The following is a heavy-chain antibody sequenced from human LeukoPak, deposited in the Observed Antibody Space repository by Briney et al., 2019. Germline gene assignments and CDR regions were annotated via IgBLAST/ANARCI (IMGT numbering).Heavy chain of an antibody. J-gene: IGHJ5*02. CDR1: GGSVSSGSYY. V-gene: IGHV4-61*01. CDR2: IYYSGST. Sequence: SETLSLTCTVSGGSVSSGSYYWSWIRQPPGKGLEWMGYIYYSGSTNYNPSLKSRVTISVDTSKNQFSLKLSSVTAADTAVYYCARGVGLGYCSGGSCRPNWFDPWGQGTLVTVSS. CDR3: ARGVGLGYCSGGSCRPNWFDP. D-gene: IGHD2-15*01.